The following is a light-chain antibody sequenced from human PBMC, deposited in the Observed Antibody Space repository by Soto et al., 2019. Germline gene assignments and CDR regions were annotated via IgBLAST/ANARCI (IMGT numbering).Light chain of an antibody. CDR2: ASS. Sequence: DIQMTQSPSSVSSSVGDRVTITCRSSQGINSLLALYQQKPGKAPRILIYASSSLQSGVPSRFSGSGSGTDFALTISILQPEDFANYYCQQTNRFHPTFGGGTKVEIK. CDR1: QGINSL. J-gene: IGKJ4*01. V-gene: IGKV1-12*01. CDR3: QQTNRFHPT.